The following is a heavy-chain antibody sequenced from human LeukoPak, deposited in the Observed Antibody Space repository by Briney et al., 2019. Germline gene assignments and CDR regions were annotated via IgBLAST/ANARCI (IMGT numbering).Heavy chain of an antibody. V-gene: IGHV1-3*01. D-gene: IGHD1-26*01. J-gene: IGHJ4*02. Sequence: KFQGRVTITRDTSASTAYMELSSLRSEDTAVYYCPRPIVGAIVYWGQGTLVTVSS. CDR3: PRPIVGAIVY.